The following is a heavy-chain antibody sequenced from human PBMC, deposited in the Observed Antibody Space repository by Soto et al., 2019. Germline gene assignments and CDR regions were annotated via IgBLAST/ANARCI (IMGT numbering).Heavy chain of an antibody. CDR3: ARDNGGGYSYGYEFDY. V-gene: IGHV3-33*01. J-gene: IGHJ4*02. D-gene: IGHD5-18*01. CDR1: GFTFSSYG. CDR2: IWYDGSNK. Sequence: QVQLVESGGGVVQPGRSLRLSCAASGFTFSSYGMHWVRQAPGKGLEWVAVIWYDGSNKYYADSVKGRFTISRDNSKNTLYLQMNSLRAEDTAVYYCARDNGGGYSYGYEFDYWGQGTLVTVSS.